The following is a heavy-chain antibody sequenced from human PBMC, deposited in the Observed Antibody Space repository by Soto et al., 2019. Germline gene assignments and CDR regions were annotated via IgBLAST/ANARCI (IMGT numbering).Heavy chain of an antibody. V-gene: IGHV4-61*08. D-gene: IGHD5-18*01. CDR1: GGSVSSGGYY. CDR2: IYYSGNT. Sequence: SETLSLTCTVSGGSVSSGGYYWTWIRQPPGKGLEWIGYIYYSGNTNYNPSLKSRVTISVDTSKNQFSLKLTSVTAADAAVYYCARDILGYSRAFDYWGQGTLVTVSS. CDR3: ARDILGYSRAFDY. J-gene: IGHJ4*02.